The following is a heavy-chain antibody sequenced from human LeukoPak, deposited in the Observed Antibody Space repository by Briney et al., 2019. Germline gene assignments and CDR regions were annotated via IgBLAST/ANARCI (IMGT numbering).Heavy chain of an antibody. CDR1: GFIFSSYS. J-gene: IGHJ6*03. CDR2: ISSSSTYI. Sequence: PGGSLRLSCAASGFIFSSYSMNWVRRAPGKGLEWVSSISSSSTYIYYADSVKGRFTISRDNSKNTLYLQMNSLRAEDTAVYYCARDGMTTVTWSFYYYYYMDVWGKGTTVTVSS. D-gene: IGHD4-17*01. CDR3: ARDGMTTVTWSFYYYYYMDV. V-gene: IGHV3-21*01.